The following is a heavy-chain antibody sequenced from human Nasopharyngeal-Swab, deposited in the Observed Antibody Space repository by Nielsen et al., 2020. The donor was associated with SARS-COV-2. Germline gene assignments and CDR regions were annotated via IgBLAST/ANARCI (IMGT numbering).Heavy chain of an antibody. CDR2: ICSGGSST. D-gene: IGHD3-22*01. V-gene: IGHV3-23*03. CDR3: AKDGYYYDSSGYGMDV. J-gene: IGHJ6*02. Sequence: WIRQPPGKGLEWVSFICSGGSSTYYADSVKGRFTISRDNAKNTLYLQMNSLRAEDTAVYYCAKDGYYYDSSGYGMDVWGQGTTVTVSS.